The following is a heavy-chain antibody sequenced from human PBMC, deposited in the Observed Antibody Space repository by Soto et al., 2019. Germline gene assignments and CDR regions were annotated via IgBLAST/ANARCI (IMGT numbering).Heavy chain of an antibody. D-gene: IGHD6-19*01. CDR2: INSDGSSI. V-gene: IGHV3-74*01. Sequence: GGSLRLSCAASGFTFSSYWMHWVRQAPGKGLVWVSRINSDGSSISYADSVKGRFTISRDNAKNTLYLQMYSLRVEDTAVYYCARETGYSSGWRQDYWGQGTLVTVSS. CDR3: ARETGYSSGWRQDY. CDR1: GFTFSSYW. J-gene: IGHJ4*02.